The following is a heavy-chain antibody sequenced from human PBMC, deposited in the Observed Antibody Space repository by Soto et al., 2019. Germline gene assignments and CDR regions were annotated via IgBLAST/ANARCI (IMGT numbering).Heavy chain of an antibody. J-gene: IGHJ4*02. Sequence: LSLSCVASGFTFSDYYMSWIRQAPGKGLEWLSYISSSATYAIYADSVKGRFTLSRDNAKNSLYLQMNSLRAEDTAVYYCARNDSSGYLDSWGQGTLVTVSS. CDR1: GFTFSDYY. V-gene: IGHV3-11*06. CDR3: ARNDSSGYLDS. CDR2: ISSSATYA. D-gene: IGHD3-22*01.